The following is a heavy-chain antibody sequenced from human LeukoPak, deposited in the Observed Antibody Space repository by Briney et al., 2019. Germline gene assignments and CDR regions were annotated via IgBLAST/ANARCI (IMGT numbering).Heavy chain of an antibody. CDR3: ARDPLWSGYYYYFDY. CDR2: IIPIFGTA. CDR1: GYTFTSYD. Sequence: ASVKVSCKASGYTFTSYDINWVRQAPGQGLEWMGGIIPIFGTANYAQKFQGRVTITADESTSTAYMELSSLRSEDTAVYYCARDPLWSGYYYYFDYWGQGTLVTVSS. J-gene: IGHJ4*02. V-gene: IGHV1-69*13. D-gene: IGHD3-3*01.